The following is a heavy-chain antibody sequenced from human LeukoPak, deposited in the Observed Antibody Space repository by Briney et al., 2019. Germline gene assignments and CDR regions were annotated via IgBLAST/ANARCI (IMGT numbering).Heavy chain of an antibody. D-gene: IGHD2-2*01. Sequence: SETLSLTCTVSGGSISTYYWSWIRQPPGKGLEWIGYIYHSGSTNYNPSLKSRVTISVDTSQNQFYLKLSSVTAADTAVYYCARGGPSWANYYYYYYMDVWGKGTTVTVSS. CDR3: ARGGPSWANYYYYYYMDV. CDR1: GGSISTYY. V-gene: IGHV4-59*12. CDR2: IYHSGST. J-gene: IGHJ6*03.